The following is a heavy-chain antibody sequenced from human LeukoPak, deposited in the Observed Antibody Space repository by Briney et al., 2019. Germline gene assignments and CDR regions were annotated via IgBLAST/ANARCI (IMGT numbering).Heavy chain of an antibody. Sequence: GGSLRLSCAASGFTFDDYAMHWVRQAPGKGLEWVSLISGDGGSTYYGDSVKGRFTISRDNSKNSLYLQMNSLGTEDTALYYCAKDSSGYYDVFQHWGQGTLVTVSS. CDR2: ISGDGGST. V-gene: IGHV3-43*02. CDR3: AKDSSGYYDVFQH. CDR1: GFTFDDYA. J-gene: IGHJ1*01. D-gene: IGHD3-22*01.